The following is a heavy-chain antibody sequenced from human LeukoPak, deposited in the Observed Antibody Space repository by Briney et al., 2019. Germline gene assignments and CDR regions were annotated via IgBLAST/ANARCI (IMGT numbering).Heavy chain of an antibody. CDR3: ARGENWFDP. CDR2: ISAYSGNT. J-gene: IGHJ5*02. Sequence: ASVKGTSNASGHTFIRYGTTWVRQAPGQGHEWMGWISAYSGNTNYAQKLQGRVTMTTDTSTSTAYMELRSLRSDDTAVYYCARGENWFDPWGQGTLVTVSS. CDR1: GHTFIRYG. V-gene: IGHV1-18*01.